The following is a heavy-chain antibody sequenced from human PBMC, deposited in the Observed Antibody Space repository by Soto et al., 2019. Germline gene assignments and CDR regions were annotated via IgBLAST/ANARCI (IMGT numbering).Heavy chain of an antibody. CDR3: VKGDLDTAVVNSPDVFAF. J-gene: IGHJ3*01. D-gene: IGHD5-18*01. Sequence: HPGGSLRLSCEASGFIFSDFGMHWVRQAPGKGLEWVAVISYDGNNKYYAQSVKGRFTISRDNSKNTLFLNMDSLRPEDTAVYHCVKGDLDTAVVNSPDVFAFWGPGTMVTFSS. CDR1: GFIFSDFG. CDR2: ISYDGNNK. V-gene: IGHV3-30*18.